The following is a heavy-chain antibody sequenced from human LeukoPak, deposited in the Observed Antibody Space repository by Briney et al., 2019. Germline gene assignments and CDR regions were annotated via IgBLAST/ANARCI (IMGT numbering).Heavy chain of an antibody. J-gene: IGHJ3*02. CDR1: GFSFSSYG. D-gene: IGHD2-21*02. CDR3: AQAYGDLVAFDI. V-gene: IGHV3-30*02. CDR2: IRYDGNNK. Sequence: GSLRLSCAASGFSFSSYGMDLVRQAPGKGLEWVPCIRYDGNNKYFADSVKCRFTISRDNSKSTMYLQMNRLRVEDTAVYYCAQAYGDLVAFDIWGQGTMVTVSS.